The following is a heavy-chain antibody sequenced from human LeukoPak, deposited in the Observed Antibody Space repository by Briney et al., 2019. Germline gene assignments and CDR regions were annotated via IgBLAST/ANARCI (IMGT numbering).Heavy chain of an antibody. D-gene: IGHD3-9*01. CDR2: INHSGST. CDR1: GGSFSGYY. CDR3: ARGAHYYDILTGYPRPQYYFDY. J-gene: IGHJ4*02. Sequence: SETLSLTCAVYGGSFSGYYWSWIRQPPGKGLEWIGEINHSGSTNYNPSIKSRVTISVDTSKNQFSLKLSSVTAADTAVYYCARGAHYYDILTGYPRPQYYFDYWGQGTLVTVSS. V-gene: IGHV4-34*01.